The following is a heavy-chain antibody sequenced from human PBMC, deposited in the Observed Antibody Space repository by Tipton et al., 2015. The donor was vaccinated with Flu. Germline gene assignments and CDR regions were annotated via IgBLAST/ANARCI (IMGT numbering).Heavy chain of an antibody. CDR1: GGSFSGYY. V-gene: IGHV4-34*01. D-gene: IGHD3-3*01. CDR2: INHSGST. Sequence: TLSLTCAVYGGSFSGYYWSWIRQPPGKGLEWIGEINHSGSTNYNPSLKSRVTISVDTSKNQFSLKLSSVTAADTAVYYCASAGWSGYFDYWGQGTLVTVSS. J-gene: IGHJ4*02. CDR3: ASAGWSGYFDY.